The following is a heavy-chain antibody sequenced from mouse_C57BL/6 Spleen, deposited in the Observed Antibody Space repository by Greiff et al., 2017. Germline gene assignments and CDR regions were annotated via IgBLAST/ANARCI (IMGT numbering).Heavy chain of an antibody. Sequence: VQLKQSGAELVRPGSSVKMSCKTSGYTFTSYGINWVKQRPGQGLEWSGYIYIGNGYTDYNEKFKGKGTLTSDTSSSTAYMQLISLTSEDSAIYFCARLGEYDDGWFTYWGQGILVTVSA. J-gene: IGHJ3*01. CDR3: ARLGEYDDGWFTY. CDR1: GYTFTSYG. D-gene: IGHD2-14*01. CDR2: IYIGNGYT. V-gene: IGHV1-58*01.